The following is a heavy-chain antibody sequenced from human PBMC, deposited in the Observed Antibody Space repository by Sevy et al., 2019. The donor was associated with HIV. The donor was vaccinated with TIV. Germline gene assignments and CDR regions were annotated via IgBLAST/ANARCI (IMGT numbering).Heavy chain of an antibody. D-gene: IGHD3-16*01. CDR1: GYSISSGYY. CDR3: ARQGLGGALRLFDF. V-gene: IGHV4-38-2*01. Sequence: SETLSLTCVVSGYSISSGYYWAWIRQPPGKGLEWLGSVHHTGSTYYNPSLKSRVTILVDTSNNQFSLKLTSVTAADTAVYYCARQGLGGALRLFDFWGHGTLVTVSS. CDR2: VHHTGST. J-gene: IGHJ4*01.